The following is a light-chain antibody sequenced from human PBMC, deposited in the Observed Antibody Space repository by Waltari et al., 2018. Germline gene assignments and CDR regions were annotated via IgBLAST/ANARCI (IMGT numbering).Light chain of an antibody. CDR3: YSTDIENSGKGV. J-gene: IGLJ3*02. Sequence: SYELTPPPSVSVSPGQTATIPCSGDALTKKFTSWYRQKSGQAPVLVIYEDTRRPSGIPEGISGSTSGTTVTLTISGAQVEDEGDYYCYSTDIENSGKGVFGGGTKLTVL. V-gene: IGLV3-10*01. CDR1: ALTKKF. CDR2: EDT.